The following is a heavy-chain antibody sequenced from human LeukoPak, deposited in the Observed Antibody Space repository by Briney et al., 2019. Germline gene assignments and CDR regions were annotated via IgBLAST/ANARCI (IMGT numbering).Heavy chain of an antibody. D-gene: IGHD3-10*01. J-gene: IGHJ6*04. CDR1: GFSFSSFA. CDR3: AKFNGHPTTNYYMDV. CDR2: IIDTGGAT. Sequence: PGGSLRLSCAASGFSFSSFAMTWGRQAPGKGLEWVSGIIDTGGATYYADSVKGRFTISRDNSKNTLFLQMNSLRAEDTAVYYCAKFNGHPTTNYYMDVWGEGTTVTVSS. V-gene: IGHV3-23*01.